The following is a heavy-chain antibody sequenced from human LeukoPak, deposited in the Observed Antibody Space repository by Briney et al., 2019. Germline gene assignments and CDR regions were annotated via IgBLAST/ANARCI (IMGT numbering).Heavy chain of an antibody. CDR3: AKGVRYYYDSSGYSYYFDY. J-gene: IGHJ4*02. CDR1: GFTFSSYS. CDR2: ISSSSSYI. Sequence: GGSLRLSCAASGFTFSSYSMNWVRQAPGKGLEWVSSISSSSSYIYYADSVKGRFTISRDNAKNSLYLQMNSLRAEDTAVYYCAKGVRYYYDSSGYSYYFDYWGQGTLVTVSS. D-gene: IGHD3-22*01. V-gene: IGHV3-21*04.